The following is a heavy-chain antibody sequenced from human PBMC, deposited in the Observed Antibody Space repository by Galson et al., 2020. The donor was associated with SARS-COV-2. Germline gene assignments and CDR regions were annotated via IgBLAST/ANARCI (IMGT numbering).Heavy chain of an antibody. CDR3: ARPEGQVGDYGSGYYYGMDV. J-gene: IGHJ6*02. CDR2: ISYDGSNK. V-gene: IGHV3-30-3*01. CDR1: GFTFSSYA. Sequence: GGSLRLSCAASGFTFSSYAMHWVRQAPGKGLEWVAVISYDGSNKYYADSVKGRFTISRDNSKNTLYLQMNSLRAEDTAVYYCARPEGQVGDYGSGYYYGMDVWGQGTTVTVSS. D-gene: IGHD4-17*01.